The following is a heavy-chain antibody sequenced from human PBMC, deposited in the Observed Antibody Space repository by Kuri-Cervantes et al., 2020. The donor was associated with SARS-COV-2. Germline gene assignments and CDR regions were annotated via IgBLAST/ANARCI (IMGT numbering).Heavy chain of an antibody. CDR3: ARGFCRSTSCYNFDQ. J-gene: IGHJ4*02. D-gene: IGHD2-2*01. Sequence: ASVKVSCKASGYTFTGYYMHWVRQAPGQGLEWMGWINPNSGGTNYAQKFQGRVTMTRDTSISAAYMELSRLRSDDTAVYFCARGFCRSTSCYNFDQWGQGTLVTVSS. V-gene: IGHV1-2*02. CDR2: INPNSGGT. CDR1: GYTFTGYY.